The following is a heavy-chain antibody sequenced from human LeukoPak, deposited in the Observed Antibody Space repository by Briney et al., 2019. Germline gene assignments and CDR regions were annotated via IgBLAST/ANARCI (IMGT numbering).Heavy chain of an antibody. J-gene: IGHJ4*02. D-gene: IGHD3-22*01. CDR1: GFTFSSYA. CDR3: ARGTYYYDSSGPRGDY. Sequence: PGGSLRLSCAASGFTFSSYAMSWVRQAPGKGLEWVSAISGSGGSTYYADPVKGRFTISRDNAKNSLYLQMNSLRAEDTAVYYCARGTYYYDSSGPRGDYWGQGTLVTVSS. CDR2: ISGSGGST. V-gene: IGHV3-23*01.